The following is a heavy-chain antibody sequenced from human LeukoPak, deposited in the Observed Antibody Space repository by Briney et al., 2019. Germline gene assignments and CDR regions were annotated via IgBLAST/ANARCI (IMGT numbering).Heavy chain of an antibody. D-gene: IGHD1-26*01. CDR3: VKANGMGWYSGYFDY. CDR1: GCTFSSYA. V-gene: IGHV3-64D*06. J-gene: IGHJ4*02. Sequence: GGSLRLSCSGSGCTFSSYAMHWVRQAPGKGLEYVSAISSNGGSTYYADSVKGRFTISRDNSKNTLYLQMSSLRAEDTAVYYCVKANGMGWYSGYFDYWGQGTLVTVSS. CDR2: ISSNGGST.